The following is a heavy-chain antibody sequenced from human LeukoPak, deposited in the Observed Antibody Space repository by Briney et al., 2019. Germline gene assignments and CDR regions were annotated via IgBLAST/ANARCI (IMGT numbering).Heavy chain of an antibody. CDR1: GYTFTNYD. Sequence: GASVKVSCKASGYTFTNYDINWVRQATGQGLEWMGWMNPNSGNTGYAQKLQGRVTITRNTSISTAYMELSSLRSEDTAVYYCARASSSIAAQAITLTDCYYMDVWGKGTTVTVSS. J-gene: IGHJ6*03. V-gene: IGHV1-8*03. CDR3: ARASSSIAAQAITLTDCYYMDV. CDR2: MNPNSGNT. D-gene: IGHD6-6*01.